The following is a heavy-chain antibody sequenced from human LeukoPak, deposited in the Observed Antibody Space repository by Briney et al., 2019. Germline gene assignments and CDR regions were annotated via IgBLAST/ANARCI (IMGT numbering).Heavy chain of an antibody. D-gene: IGHD4-17*01. J-gene: IGHJ4*02. V-gene: IGHV1-8*03. Sequence: ASVKVSCKASGYTFTSYDINWVRQATGQGLEWMGWTNPNSGNTGYAQKFQGRVTITRNTSISTAYMELSSLRSEDTAVYYCARGLDDYGANYWGQGTLVTVSS. CDR1: GYTFTSYD. CDR2: TNPNSGNT. CDR3: ARGLDDYGANY.